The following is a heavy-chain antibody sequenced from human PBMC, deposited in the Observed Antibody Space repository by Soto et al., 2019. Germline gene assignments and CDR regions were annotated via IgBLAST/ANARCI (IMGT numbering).Heavy chain of an antibody. CDR2: ISSSSSTI. J-gene: IGHJ6*02. V-gene: IGHV3-48*02. CDR1: GFTVSSYS. D-gene: IGHD2-2*02. Sequence: EVQLVESGGGLVQPGGSLRLSCAASGFTVSSYSMNWVRQAPGKGLEWVSYISSSSSTIYYADSVKGRFTISRDNAXXSXYXXMSSLRDEGTAVYDCARDRYTRWGTTNYCYYGMDVWGQVTTVTVSS. CDR3: ARDRYTRWGTTNYCYYGMDV.